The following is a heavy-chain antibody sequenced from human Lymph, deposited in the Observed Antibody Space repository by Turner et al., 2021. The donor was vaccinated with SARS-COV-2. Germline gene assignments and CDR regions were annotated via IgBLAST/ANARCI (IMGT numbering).Heavy chain of an antibody. V-gene: IGHV1-46*03. J-gene: IGHJ4*02. CDR2: INPSGGGT. CDR1: GYTFTSHY. Sequence: QVQRVQSGAEEKKPGASVKDSCKASGYTFTSHYLHWVRQAPGQGLEWMGIINPSGGGTTYAQKFQGRVTMTRDTSTSTVYMELSSLRSEDTALYYCTKDQSSYYYGSGEDYWRQGTLVTVSS. D-gene: IGHD3-10*01. CDR3: TKDQSSYYYGSGEDY.